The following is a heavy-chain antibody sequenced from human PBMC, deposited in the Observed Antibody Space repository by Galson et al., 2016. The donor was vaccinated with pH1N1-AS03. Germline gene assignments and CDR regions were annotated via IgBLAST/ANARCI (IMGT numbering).Heavy chain of an antibody. Sequence: SGAEVKQPGESLKISCQASGYIFSNYWIAWVRQMPGKGLQWMGIIFPGDSDVRYNPSFQGQVTISADKSINTAYLQWSSLKAPDTAIYYCARHSSPTILSYHFDFWGRGTLVTVSS. CDR2: IFPGDSDV. V-gene: IGHV5-51*01. CDR1: GYIFSNYW. D-gene: IGHD1-26*01. J-gene: IGHJ4*02. CDR3: ARHSSPTILSYHFDF.